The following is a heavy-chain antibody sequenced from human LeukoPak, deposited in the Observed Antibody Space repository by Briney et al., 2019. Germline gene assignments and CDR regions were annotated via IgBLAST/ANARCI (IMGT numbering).Heavy chain of an antibody. CDR2: ISAYNGNT. CDR1: GYTFTSYG. CDR3: ARGVGDIVVVTAMSDYYFDY. D-gene: IGHD2-21*02. Sequence: ASVKVSCKASGYTFTSYGISWVRQAPGQGREWMGWISAYNGNTNYAQKLQGRVTMTTDTSTSTAYMELRSLRSDDTAVYYCARGVGDIVVVTAMSDYYFDYWGQGTLVTVSS. J-gene: IGHJ4*02. V-gene: IGHV1-18*01.